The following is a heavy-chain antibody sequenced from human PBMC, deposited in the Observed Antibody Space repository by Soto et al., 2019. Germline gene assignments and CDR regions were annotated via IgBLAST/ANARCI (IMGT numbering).Heavy chain of an antibody. CDR3: ARERYDSRNYYYYGMDV. D-gene: IGHD3-22*01. CDR2: IYYSGST. CDR1: GGSISSYY. V-gene: IGHV4-59*01. J-gene: IGHJ6*02. Sequence: SETLSLTCTVSGGSISSYYWNWVRQPPGKGLEWIGYIYYSGSTNYNPSLKSRVTISVDTSKNQFSLKLSSVTAADTAVYYCARERYDSRNYYYYGMDVWGQGTTVTVSS.